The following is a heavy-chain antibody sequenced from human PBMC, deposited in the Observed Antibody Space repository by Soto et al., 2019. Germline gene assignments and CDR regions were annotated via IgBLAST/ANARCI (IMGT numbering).Heavy chain of an antibody. D-gene: IGHD1-1*01. V-gene: IGHV1-46*01. CDR3: ARDVPPTTTGGGPVYTMDV. CDR1: GYTFTSNQ. Sequence: QMQLVQSGAEVKKPGASVKVSCQASGYTFTSNQMHWVRQAPGQGLEWMGLINPSGGRTTYAQRFQGRVMMTRDTSTSTSYMELSSLRSEDTAMYYCARDVPPTTTGGGPVYTMDVWGQWTTVTVSA. CDR2: INPSGGRT. J-gene: IGHJ6*01.